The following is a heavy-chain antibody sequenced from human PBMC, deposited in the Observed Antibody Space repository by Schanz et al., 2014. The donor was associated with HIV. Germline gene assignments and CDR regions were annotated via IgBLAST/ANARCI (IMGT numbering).Heavy chain of an antibody. CDR1: GFTFRSYA. CDR3: AKADEIRHFDWYHPPFDS. D-gene: IGHD3-9*01. CDR2: ITGSGVST. J-gene: IGHJ4*02. Sequence: VHLGQSGGGVVQPGGSLRLTCAASGFTFRSYAMTWVRQAPGKGLDWVSGITGSGVSTYYAGSVKGRVTISRDNSKNTLYLQMNSLRVEDTAVYYCAKADEIRHFDWYHPPFDSRGQGTLVTVSS. V-gene: IGHV3-23*04.